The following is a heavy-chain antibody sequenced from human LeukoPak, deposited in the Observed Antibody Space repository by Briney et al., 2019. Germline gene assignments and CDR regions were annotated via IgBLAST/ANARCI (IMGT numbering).Heavy chain of an antibody. CDR2: IIPIFGTA. Sequence: SVKVSCKATGGTFSSYAISWVRQAPGQGLEWVGGIIPIFGTANYAQKFQGRVTITADESTSTAYMELSSLRSEDTAVYYCARAYSPYYDFWTGLFDYWGQGTLVTVSS. CDR3: ARAYSPYYDFWTGLFDY. D-gene: IGHD3-3*01. J-gene: IGHJ4*02. CDR1: GGTFSSYA. V-gene: IGHV1-69*13.